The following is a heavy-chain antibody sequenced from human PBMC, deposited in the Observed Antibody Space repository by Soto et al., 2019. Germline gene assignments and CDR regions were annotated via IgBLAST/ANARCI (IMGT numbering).Heavy chain of an antibody. Sequence: SETLSLTCTVPGGSISSSSYYWGWIRQPPGKGLEWIGSIYYSGSTYYNPSLKSRVTISVDTSKNQFSLKLSSVTAADTAVYYCARRLYYDSSGFEGGGMDVWGQGTTVTVSS. CDR3: ARRLYYDSSGFEGGGMDV. CDR1: GGSISSSSYY. D-gene: IGHD3-22*01. J-gene: IGHJ6*02. CDR2: IYYSGST. V-gene: IGHV4-39*01.